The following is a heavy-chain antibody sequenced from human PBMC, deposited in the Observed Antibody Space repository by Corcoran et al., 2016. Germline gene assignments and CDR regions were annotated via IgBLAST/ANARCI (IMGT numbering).Heavy chain of an antibody. CDR1: GGSISSYY. V-gene: IGHV4-59*01. CDR2: IYYSGST. J-gene: IGHJ4*02. Sequence: QVQLQESGPGLVKPSETLSLTCTVSGGSISSYYWSWIRQPPGKGLEWIGYIYYSGSTNYNPSLKSRVTISVDTSKNQFTLKLRSVTAADTAVYYCARGEYYFDYWGQGTLVTVSS. CDR3: ARGEYYFDY.